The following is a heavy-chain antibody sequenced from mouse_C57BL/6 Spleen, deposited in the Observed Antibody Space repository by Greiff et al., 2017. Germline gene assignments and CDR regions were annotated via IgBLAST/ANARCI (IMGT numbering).Heavy chain of an antibody. V-gene: IGHV1-36*01. CDR2: VYPYNGGT. CDR3: ASYYYGSSSAWFAY. J-gene: IGHJ3*01. D-gene: IGHD1-1*01. CDR1: GFTFTDYY. Sequence: VKPGPSVKISCKASGFTFTDYYMHWVKQSHGKSLEWIGLVYPYNGGTSYNQKFKGKATLTVDTSSSTAYMELNSLTSEDSAVYYCASYYYGSSSAWFAYWGQGTLVTVSA.